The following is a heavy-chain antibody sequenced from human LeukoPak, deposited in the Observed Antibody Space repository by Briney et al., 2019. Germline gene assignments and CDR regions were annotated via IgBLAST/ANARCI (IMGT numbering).Heavy chain of an antibody. CDR3: ARVAGESDV. V-gene: IGHV1-18*01. CDR2: ISAYNGIT. J-gene: IGHJ6*02. D-gene: IGHD3-10*01. CDR1: GYTFTSYG. Sequence: ASVKVSYKASGYTFTSYGISWVRQAPGRGLEWMGWISAYNGITNYAQRFQGRVTMTTDTSTRTAYMELRSLRSDDTAVYYCARVAGESDVWGQGTTVTVSS.